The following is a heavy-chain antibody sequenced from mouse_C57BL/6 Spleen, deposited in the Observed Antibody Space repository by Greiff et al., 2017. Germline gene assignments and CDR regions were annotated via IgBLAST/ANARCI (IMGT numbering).Heavy chain of an antibody. Sequence: QVQLQQPGAELVKPGASVKVSCKASGYTFTSYWMHWVKQRPGQGLEWIGRIHPSDSDTNYNQKFKGKATLTVDKSSSTAYMQLSSLTSEDSAVYERARITTVVATGGYYAMDYWGQGTSVTVSS. CDR2: IHPSDSDT. V-gene: IGHV1-74*01. J-gene: IGHJ4*01. CDR1: GYTFTSYW. CDR3: ARITTVVATGGYYAMDY. D-gene: IGHD1-1*01.